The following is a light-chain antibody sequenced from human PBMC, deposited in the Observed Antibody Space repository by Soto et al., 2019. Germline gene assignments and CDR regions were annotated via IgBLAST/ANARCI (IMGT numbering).Light chain of an antibody. CDR2: CAS. J-gene: IGKJ4*01. V-gene: IGKV3-15*01. CDR3: QEYNYWPPLT. CDR1: QSVNNN. Sequence: EIVMTQSPATLSLSPGERATLSCRASQSVNNNLAWYQQKPGRAPRLLIYCASTRATGVPARFTASGSGTEFTLTISSLQSEDFGIYFCQEYNYWPPLTFGGGTKVEIK.